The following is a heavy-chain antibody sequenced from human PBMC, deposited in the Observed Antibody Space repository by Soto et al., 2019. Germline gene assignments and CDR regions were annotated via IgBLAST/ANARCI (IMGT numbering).Heavy chain of an antibody. V-gene: IGHV4-39*01. J-gene: IGHJ3*02. CDR1: GGSISSSSYY. CDR2: IYYSGST. CDR3: ASGRDADIVVVVAAMGYAFDI. Sequence: KPSETLSLTCTVSGGSISSSSYYWGWIRQPPGKGLEWIGSIYYSGSTYYNPSLKSRVTISVDTSKNQFSLKLSSVTAADTAVYYFASGRDADIVVVVAAMGYAFDIWGQGTMVTVSS. D-gene: IGHD2-15*01.